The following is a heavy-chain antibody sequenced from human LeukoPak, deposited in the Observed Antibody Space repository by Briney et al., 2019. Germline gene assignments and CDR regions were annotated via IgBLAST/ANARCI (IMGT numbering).Heavy chain of an antibody. J-gene: IGHJ6*03. D-gene: IGHD5-18*01. V-gene: IGHV1-2*02. CDR1: GYTFTGYY. Sequence: ASVKVSCKASGYTFTGYYMHWVRQTPGQGLEWMGWINPNSGGTNYAQKFQGRVTMTRDTSISTAYMELSRLRSDDTAVYYCARVSTWIRYYMDVWGKGTTVTVSS. CDR2: INPNSGGT. CDR3: ARVSTWIRYYMDV.